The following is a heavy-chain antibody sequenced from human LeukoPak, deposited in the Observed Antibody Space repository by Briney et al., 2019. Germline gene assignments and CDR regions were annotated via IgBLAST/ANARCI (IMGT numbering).Heavy chain of an antibody. CDR1: GYTFTNFY. V-gene: IGHV1-46*04. CDR2: INPSGGNT. D-gene: IGHD4-17*01. CDR3: ARGGHLRYGDTQNWFDP. Sequence: GASVKVSCKASGYTFTNFYMHWVRQAPGQGREWMALINPSGGNTRYAQKLQGRITMTRDTSTTTVYMEVGSLRSEDTAVYYCARGGHLRYGDTQNWFDPWGQGTLVTLSS. J-gene: IGHJ5*02.